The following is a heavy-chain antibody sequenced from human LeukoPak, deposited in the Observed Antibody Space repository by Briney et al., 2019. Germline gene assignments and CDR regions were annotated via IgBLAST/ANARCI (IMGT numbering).Heavy chain of an antibody. CDR3: ARGLNYYDSGGYYYPDAFDI. CDR1: GFTFSSYA. J-gene: IGHJ3*02. D-gene: IGHD3-22*01. V-gene: IGHV3-48*01. CDR2: ISSRSSTI. Sequence: GGSLRLSCAASGFTFSSYAMSWVRQAPGKGLEWVSYISSRSSTIYYADSVKGRFTISRDNAKNSLYLQMNSLRAEDTAVYYCARGLNYYDSGGYYYPDAFDIWGQGTMVTVSS.